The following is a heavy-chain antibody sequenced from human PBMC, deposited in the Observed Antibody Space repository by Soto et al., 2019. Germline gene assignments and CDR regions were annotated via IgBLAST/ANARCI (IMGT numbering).Heavy chain of an antibody. Sequence: SVKVSCKASGGTFSTSSISWVRQSPGQGLEWMGGIIPIFGTPHYAQKFQGRLTITADESTSTAYMDLSSLTFDDTALYYCVGDSAARTWFDPWGQGTLVTVSS. J-gene: IGHJ5*02. CDR2: IIPIFGTP. CDR3: VGDSAARTWFDP. V-gene: IGHV1-69*13. D-gene: IGHD6-6*01. CDR1: GGTFSTSS.